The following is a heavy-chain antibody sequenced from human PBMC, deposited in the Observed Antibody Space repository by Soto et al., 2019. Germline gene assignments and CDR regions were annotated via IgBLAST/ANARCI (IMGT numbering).Heavy chain of an antibody. V-gene: IGHV3-23*01. J-gene: IGHJ6*02. CDR1: GFTFSSYA. CDR3: AKLVVPAAIGGYYYYYGMDV. Sequence: GGSLRLSCAASGFTFSSYAMSWVRQAPGKGLEWVSAISGSGGSTYYADSVKGRFTISRDNSKNTLYLQMNSLRAEDTAVYYCAKLVVPAAIGGYYYYYGMDVWGQGTTVTVSS. D-gene: IGHD2-2*01. CDR2: ISGSGGST.